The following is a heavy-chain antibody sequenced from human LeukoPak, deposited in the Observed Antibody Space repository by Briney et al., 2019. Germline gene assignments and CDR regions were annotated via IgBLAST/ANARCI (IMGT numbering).Heavy chain of an antibody. CDR1: GYTFTGYY. CDR3: ARGLVVVPAAMPRRDGYGDY. J-gene: IGHJ4*02. V-gene: IGHV1-2*02. D-gene: IGHD2-2*01. Sequence: ASVKVSCKASGYTFTGYYMHWVRQAPGQGLGWMGWINPNSGGTNYAQKFQGRVTMTRDTSISTAYMELSRLRSDDTAVYYCARGLVVVPAAMPRRDGYGDYWGQGTLVTVSS. CDR2: INPNSGGT.